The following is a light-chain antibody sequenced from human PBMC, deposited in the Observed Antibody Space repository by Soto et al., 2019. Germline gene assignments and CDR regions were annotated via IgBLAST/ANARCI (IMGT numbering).Light chain of an antibody. CDR3: QHRANWPLT. V-gene: IGKV3-11*01. Sequence: EIVLTQSPATLSVSPGERATLSCRASQSVSSSLAWYRRKPGQAPRLLIYDANNRASGVPARFSGSGSGTDFTLTISSLEPEDFAVYYCQHRANWPLTFGPGTKVDIK. CDR1: QSVSSS. CDR2: DAN. J-gene: IGKJ3*01.